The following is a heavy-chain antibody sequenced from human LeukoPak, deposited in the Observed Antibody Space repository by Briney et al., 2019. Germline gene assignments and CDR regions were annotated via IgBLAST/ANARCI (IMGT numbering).Heavy chain of an antibody. J-gene: IGHJ4*03. Sequence: KPSETLSLTCAVYGGSFSTYYWSWIRQSPGKGLEWIAEINHRGDTNYNPSVKSRVTISVDTSKNQFPLKVRSLTAADTAVYYCARGPAISETGYFDYWGQGTLVTVSS. CDR2: INHRGDT. CDR3: ARGPAISETGYFDY. CDR1: GGSFSTYY. D-gene: IGHD1-1*01. V-gene: IGHV4-34*01.